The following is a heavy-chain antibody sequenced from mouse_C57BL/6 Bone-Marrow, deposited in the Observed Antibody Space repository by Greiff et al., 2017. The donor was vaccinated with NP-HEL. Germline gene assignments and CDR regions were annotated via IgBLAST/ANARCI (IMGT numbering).Heavy chain of an antibody. J-gene: IGHJ1*03. CDR1: GYTFTSYW. V-gene: IGHV1-69*01. CDR3: ARSDIYYYGSSYDWYFDV. Sequence: QVQLQQPGAELVMPGASVKLSCKASGYTFTSYWMHWVKQRPGQGLEWIGEIDPSDSYTNYNQKFKGKSTLTVAKSSSTAYMQLSSLTSEDAAVYYCARSDIYYYGSSYDWYFDVWGTGTTVTVSS. CDR2: IDPSDSYT. D-gene: IGHD1-1*01.